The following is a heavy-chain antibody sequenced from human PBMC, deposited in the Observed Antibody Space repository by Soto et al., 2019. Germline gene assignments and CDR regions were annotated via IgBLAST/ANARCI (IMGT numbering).Heavy chain of an antibody. J-gene: IGHJ3*01. V-gene: IGHV3-33*03. CDR3: ARAQYTGSYFDACDV. Sequence: SLRLSCAASGFSFSSYGMHWVRQAPGKGLDWVAVIWYDVSNKYYAESGKGRFTIFRDNSKNTLYVQMNSLTVEDTAVYYCARAQYTGSYFDACDVWGQGTMVTVSS. CDR1: GFSFSSYG. D-gene: IGHD1-26*01. CDR2: IWYDVSNK.